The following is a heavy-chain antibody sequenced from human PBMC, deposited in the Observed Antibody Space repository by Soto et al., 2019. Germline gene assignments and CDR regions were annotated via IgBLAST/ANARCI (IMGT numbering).Heavy chain of an antibody. J-gene: IGHJ4*02. CDR2: IDNSGTTM. V-gene: IGHV3-11*01. CDR1: VFTFSDYY. Sequence: PGGSLRLSCAASVFTFSDYYMAWIRQAPGKGLEWVSYIDNSGTTMNYADSVKGRFTISRDNAKNSLYLQMNSLRADDTAVYYCARAGGSGWSLDFWGRGTLVTVSS. CDR3: ARAGGSGWSLDF. D-gene: IGHD6-19*01.